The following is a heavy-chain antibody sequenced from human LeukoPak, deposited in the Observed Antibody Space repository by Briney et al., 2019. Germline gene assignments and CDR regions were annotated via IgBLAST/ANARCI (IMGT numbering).Heavy chain of an antibody. D-gene: IGHD2-2*01. V-gene: IGHV4-4*07. Sequence: SETLSLTCTVSGGSISSYYWSWIRQPAGKGLEWIGRIYTSGSTNYNPSLKSRVTMSVDTSKNQFSLKLSSVTAADTAVYYCAGDNIVVVPAARQGGYYYYYGMDVWGQGTTVTVSS. CDR1: GGSISSYY. J-gene: IGHJ6*02. CDR2: IYTSGST. CDR3: AGDNIVVVPAARQGGYYYYYGMDV.